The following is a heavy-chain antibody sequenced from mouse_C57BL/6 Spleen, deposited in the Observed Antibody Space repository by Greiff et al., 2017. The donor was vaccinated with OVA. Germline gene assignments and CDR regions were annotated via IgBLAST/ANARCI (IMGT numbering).Heavy chain of an antibody. J-gene: IGHJ1*03. V-gene: IGHV1-82*01. CDR2: LYPGDGDT. CDR3: ARGTYGNYPRYFDV. D-gene: IGHD2-10*02. CDR1: GYAFSSYW. Sequence: QVQLQQSGPELVKPGASVKISCKASGYAFSSYWMNWVKQRPGKGLEWIGRLYPGDGDTNYNGKFKGKATLTADKSYSTAYMQLSSLTSGDSAVYFCARGTYGNYPRYFDVWGTGTTVTVSS.